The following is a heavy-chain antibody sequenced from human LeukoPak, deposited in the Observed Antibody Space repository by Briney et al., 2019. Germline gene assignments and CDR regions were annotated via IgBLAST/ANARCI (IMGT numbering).Heavy chain of an antibody. J-gene: IGHJ6*03. CDR2: INHSGST. Sequence: SETLSLTCAVYGASFSGYYWSWIRQPPGEGLEWIGEINHSGSTNYNPSLKSRVTISVDTSKNQFSLKLSSVTAADTAVYYCARKVGITIFGQRPLYYYYYMDVWGKGTTVTVSS. D-gene: IGHD3-3*01. CDR1: GASFSGYY. CDR3: ARKVGITIFGQRPLYYYYYMDV. V-gene: IGHV4-34*01.